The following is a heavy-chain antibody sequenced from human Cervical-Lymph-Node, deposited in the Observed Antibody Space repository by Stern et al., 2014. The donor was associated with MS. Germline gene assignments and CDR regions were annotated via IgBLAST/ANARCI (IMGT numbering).Heavy chain of an antibody. CDR2: IVVGSGNT. CDR3: AAITV. Sequence: QLVQSVPEVKKPGTSVKVSCKASGFTFSRSAVQWVRQTRGQRLEWIGWIVVGSGNTNYAQKFQGRVNITRDMSTDTAYMELSSLRSDDTAVYYCAAITVWGQGALVTVSS. V-gene: IGHV1-58*01. CDR1: GFTFSRSA. J-gene: IGHJ4*02.